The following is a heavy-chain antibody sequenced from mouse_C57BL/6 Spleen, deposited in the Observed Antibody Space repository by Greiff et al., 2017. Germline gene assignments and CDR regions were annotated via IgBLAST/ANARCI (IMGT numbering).Heavy chain of an antibody. D-gene: IGHD2-3*01. CDR3: ARALYDGYYVRYYAMDD. J-gene: IGHJ4*01. Sequence: QVQLQQPGAELVRPGSSVKLSCKASGYTFTGSWMDWVKQRPGQGLEWIGNIYPSDSETPSNQKFKDKATLTVDKSSSTAYIQLSSLTSEDSAVYYCARALYDGYYVRYYAMDDWGQGTSVTVSS. CDR2: IYPSDSET. CDR1: GYTFTGSW. V-gene: IGHV1-61*01.